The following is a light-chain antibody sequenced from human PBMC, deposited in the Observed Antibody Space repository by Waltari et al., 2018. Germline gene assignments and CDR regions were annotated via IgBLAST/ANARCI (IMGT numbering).Light chain of an antibody. CDR2: DVT. Sequence: QSALTQPASVSGSPGQSITISCTGTSGYNYVSVYQQHPGKAPKLMIYDVTNRPSGVSNRFSGSKSGNTASLTISGLRAEDEADYYCSSYTSNNTPVVFGGGTMVTVL. CDR3: SSYTSNNTPVV. CDR1: SGYNY. V-gene: IGLV2-14*03. J-gene: IGLJ2*01.